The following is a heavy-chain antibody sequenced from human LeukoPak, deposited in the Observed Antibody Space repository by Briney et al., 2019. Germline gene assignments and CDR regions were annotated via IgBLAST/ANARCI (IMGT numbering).Heavy chain of an antibody. CDR2: INPNSGGT. CDR3: ARDPSYGDFSNFDY. J-gene: IGHJ4*02. D-gene: IGHD4-17*01. Sequence: GASVKVSCKASGYTFTGYYMHWVRQAPGQGLEWMGWINPNSGGTSYAQKFQGRVTMTRDTSTSTVYMELSSLRSEDTAVYYCARDPSYGDFSNFDYWGQGTLVTVSS. CDR1: GYTFTGYY. V-gene: IGHV1-2*02.